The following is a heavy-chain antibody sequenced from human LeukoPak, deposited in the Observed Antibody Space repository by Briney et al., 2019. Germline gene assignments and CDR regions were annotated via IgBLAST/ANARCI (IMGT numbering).Heavy chain of an antibody. J-gene: IGHJ4*02. CDR1: GFTFSSYS. CDR3: ARASELGYCSSTSCYLGY. CDR2: ISSSSSYI. V-gene: IGHV3-21*01. Sequence: SGGSLRLSCAASGFTFSSYSMNWVRQAPGKGLEWVSSISSSSSYIYYADSVKGRFTISRDNAKNSLYLQMNSLRAEDTAVYYCARASELGYCSSTSCYLGYWGQGTLVTVSS. D-gene: IGHD2-2*01.